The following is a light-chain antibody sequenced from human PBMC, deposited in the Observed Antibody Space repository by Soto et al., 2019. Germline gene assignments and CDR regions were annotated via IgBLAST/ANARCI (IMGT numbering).Light chain of an antibody. CDR2: DAS. CDR3: QHYNYWPYT. J-gene: IGKJ2*01. V-gene: IGKV3-15*01. CDR1: QSISSS. Sequence: EIVMTQSPGTLSLSPGDTATLSCRASQSISSSKLAWYQQNPGQAPRLLIYDASTRATGVPARFSGSGSGTDFTLTISSLQSEDFAVYYCQHYNYWPYTFGQGTKVDIK.